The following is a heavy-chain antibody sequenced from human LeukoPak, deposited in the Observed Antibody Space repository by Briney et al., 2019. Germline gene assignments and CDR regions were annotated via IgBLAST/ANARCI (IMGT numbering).Heavy chain of an antibody. J-gene: IGHJ3*02. CDR1: GFTFSSYA. CDR3: AREGVGRIGDGFDI. CDR2: ISGSGGST. D-gene: IGHD1-26*01. V-gene: IGHV3-23*01. Sequence: PGGSLRLSCAASGFTFSSYAMSWVRQAPGKGLEWVSAISGSGGSTYYADSVKGRFTISRDNAKNSLSLQMNSLRAEDTAVYYCAREGVGRIGDGFDIWGQGTMVTVSS.